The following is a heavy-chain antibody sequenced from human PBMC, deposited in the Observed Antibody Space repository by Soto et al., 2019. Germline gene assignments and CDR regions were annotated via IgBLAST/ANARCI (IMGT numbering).Heavy chain of an antibody. Sequence: PSETLSLTCKVSGASIRGTHYFWGWIRQPQGKGLEWIGNFYSSGVTHYNPSLKSRVTISVDTSKNHFSLNLTSVTAADTALYYCAFLFQYQYTGSYSDFWCQGPLVTVSS. CDR2: FYSSGVT. CDR3: AFLFQYQYTGSYSDF. CDR1: GASIRGTHYF. V-gene: IGHV4-39*02. J-gene: IGHJ4*02. D-gene: IGHD1-26*01.